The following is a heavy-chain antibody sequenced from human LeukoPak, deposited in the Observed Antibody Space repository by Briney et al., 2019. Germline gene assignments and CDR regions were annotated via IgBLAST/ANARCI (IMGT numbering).Heavy chain of an antibody. J-gene: IGHJ4*02. V-gene: IGHV3-21*01. CDR2: ISGSSYYI. Sequence: PGGSLRLSCAASGFTFSSYGMHWVRQAPGKGLEWVSSISGSSYYIYYAESVKGRFTLSRDNTKNSLYLQMNSLRAEDTAVYYCARDNKRPLLFDYWGQGTLVTVSS. CDR1: GFTFSSYG. CDR3: ARDNKRPLLFDY. D-gene: IGHD2/OR15-2a*01.